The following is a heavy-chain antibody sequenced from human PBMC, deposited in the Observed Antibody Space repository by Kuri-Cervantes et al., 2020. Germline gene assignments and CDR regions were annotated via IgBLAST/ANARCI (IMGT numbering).Heavy chain of an antibody. Sequence: GSLRLSCTVSGGSISSYYWSWIRQPPGKGLEWVGYISYTGSTNYNPSLKSRVTISVDTSKNQFSLKLTSVTAADTAVYYCARDSKYSTSSGPDYYSYYYMDVRGKGTTVTVSS. CDR2: ISYTGST. CDR3: ARDSKYSTSSGPDYYSYYYMDV. CDR1: GGSISSYY. J-gene: IGHJ6*03. D-gene: IGHD6-6*01. V-gene: IGHV4-59*13.